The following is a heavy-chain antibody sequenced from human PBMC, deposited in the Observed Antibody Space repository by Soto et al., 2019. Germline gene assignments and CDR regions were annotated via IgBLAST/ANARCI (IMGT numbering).Heavy chain of an antibody. V-gene: IGHV4-59*01. CDR2: ISYSGST. CDR3: ARSLVYNDILGGAYDY. D-gene: IGHD3-9*01. J-gene: IGHJ4*02. Sequence: QVHLKESGPGLVKPSETLSLSCTVYGASITSYYWTWIRQPPGKGLEWIGYISYSGSTNYNSSLKSRVTMSVDTSQNQFSLNLSSVTVADTAVYYCARSLVYNDILGGAYDYWGQGTLVTVSS. CDR1: GASITSYY.